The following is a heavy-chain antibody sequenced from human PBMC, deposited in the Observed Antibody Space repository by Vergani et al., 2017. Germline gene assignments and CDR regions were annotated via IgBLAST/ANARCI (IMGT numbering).Heavy chain of an antibody. CDR2: IYYSGST. D-gene: IGHD2-2*01. J-gene: IGHJ6*03. Sequence: QVQLQESGPGLVKPSETLSLTCTVSGGSISSYYWSWIRQPPGKGLEWIGYIYYSGSTNYNPSLKSRVTISVDTSKNQFSLKLSSVTAADTAVYYCARVYCSSTSCFSYYYYYMDVWGKGP. CDR3: ARVYCSSTSCFSYYYYYMDV. CDR1: GGSISSYY. V-gene: IGHV4-59*01.